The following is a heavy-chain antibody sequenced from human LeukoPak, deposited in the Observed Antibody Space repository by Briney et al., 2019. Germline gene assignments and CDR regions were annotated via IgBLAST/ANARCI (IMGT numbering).Heavy chain of an antibody. Sequence: SETLSLTCTVSGGSISSYYWSWIRQPPGKGLEWIGYIYYSGSTNYNPSLKSRVTISVDTSKNQFSLKLSSVTAADTAVYYCARGFGPSYDFWSGYSDLTYYFDYWGRGTLVTVSS. V-gene: IGHV4-59*01. CDR3: ARGFGPSYDFWSGYSDLTYYFDY. CDR1: GGSISSYY. CDR2: IYYSGST. J-gene: IGHJ4*02. D-gene: IGHD3-3*01.